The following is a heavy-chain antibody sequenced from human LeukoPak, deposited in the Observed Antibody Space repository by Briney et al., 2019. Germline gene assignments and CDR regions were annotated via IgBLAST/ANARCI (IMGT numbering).Heavy chain of an antibody. CDR3: ARDPLYYYDSSGFTNAFDI. Sequence: PSGTLSLTCAVSGGSISSSNWWSWVRQPPGKGLEWIGEIYHSGSTNYNPSLKSRVTISVDKSKNQFSLKLSSVTAADTAVYYCARDPLYYYDSSGFTNAFDIWGQGTMVTVSS. V-gene: IGHV4-4*02. J-gene: IGHJ3*02. CDR1: GGSISSSNW. D-gene: IGHD3-22*01. CDR2: IYHSGST.